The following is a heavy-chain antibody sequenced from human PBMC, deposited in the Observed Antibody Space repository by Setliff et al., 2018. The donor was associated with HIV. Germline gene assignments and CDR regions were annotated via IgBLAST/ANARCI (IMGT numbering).Heavy chain of an antibody. V-gene: IGHV3-7*01. D-gene: IGHD2-21*01. CDR2: IKGDGTVDHYV. CDR1: GFTFSSYW. CDR3: AKQPARELLLDL. Sequence: GGSLRLSCAASGFTFSSYWMSWVRQAPGKGLEWVANIKGDGTVDHYVDYVDSVKGRFTISRDNAKDSLYLQMNSLRPEDTAVYYCAKQPARELLLDLWGQGTLVTVSS. J-gene: IGHJ4*02.